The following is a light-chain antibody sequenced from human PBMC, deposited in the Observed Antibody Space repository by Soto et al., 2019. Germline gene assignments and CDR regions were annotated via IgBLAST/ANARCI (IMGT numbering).Light chain of an antibody. CDR1: TGAVTSGHY. CDR2: ATS. CDR3: LLSYRGAWV. J-gene: IGLJ3*02. V-gene: IGLV7-46*01. Sequence: QAVVTQEPSLTVSPGGTVTLTCGSSTGAVTSGHYPYWFQQKPGQAPRILIYATSNKHSWTPARFSGSLLGGKAALTLSGAQPEDEAEFYCLLSYRGAWVFGGGTKLTVL.